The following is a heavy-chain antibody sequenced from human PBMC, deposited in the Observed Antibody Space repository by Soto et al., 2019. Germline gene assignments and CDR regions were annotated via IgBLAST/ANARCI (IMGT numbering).Heavy chain of an antibody. V-gene: IGHV3-23*01. J-gene: IGHJ6*02. CDR3: AKVKGRGSYARNPDSYYYYGMDV. Sequence: GGSLRLSCAASGFTFSSYAMSWVRQAPGKGLEWVSAISGSGGSTYYADSVKGRFTISRDNSKNTLYLQMNSLRAEDTAVYYCAKVKGRGSYARNPDSYYYYGMDVWGQGTTVTVSS. D-gene: IGHD2-15*01. CDR1: GFTFSSYA. CDR2: ISGSGGST.